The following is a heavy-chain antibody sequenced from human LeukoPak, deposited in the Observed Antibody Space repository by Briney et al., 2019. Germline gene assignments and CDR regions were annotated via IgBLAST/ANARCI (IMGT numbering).Heavy chain of an antibody. Sequence: GESLQISCQGSGYSFTSYWIAWVRQMPGKGLEWMGIIYPSDSDTRYSPSFQGQVTISADKSISTAYLQWSSLKASDTAMYYCARLSDSSGYYYYFDYWGQGALVTVSS. CDR2: IYPSDSDT. J-gene: IGHJ4*02. CDR3: ARLSDSSGYYYYFDY. V-gene: IGHV5-51*01. CDR1: GYSFTSYW. D-gene: IGHD3-22*01.